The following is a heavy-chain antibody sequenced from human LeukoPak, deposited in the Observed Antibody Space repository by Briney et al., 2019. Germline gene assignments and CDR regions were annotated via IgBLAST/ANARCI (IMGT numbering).Heavy chain of an antibody. CDR3: RVSDDAFDI. D-gene: IGHD3-3*01. CDR2: ISYDGSKK. Sequence: GGSLRLSCAASGFTFSSYGMHWVRQAPGKGLEWVAVISYDGSKKYYADSVKGRFTISRDNSKNTLYLHMTSLRAEDTAVYYCRVSDDAFDIWGQGTMVTVS. J-gene: IGHJ3*02. CDR1: GFTFSSYG. V-gene: IGHV3-30*03.